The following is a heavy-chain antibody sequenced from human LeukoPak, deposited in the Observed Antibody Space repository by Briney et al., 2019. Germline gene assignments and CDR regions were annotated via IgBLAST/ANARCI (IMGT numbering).Heavy chain of an antibody. V-gene: IGHV4-39*07. CDR1: GGSISSSSYY. CDR2: IYYSGST. CDR3: ARVAWYYYDSSGSRKSYYFDY. D-gene: IGHD3-22*01. Sequence: PSETLSLTCTVSGGSISSSSYYWGWIRQPPGKGLEWIGSIYYSGSTYYNPSLKSRVTISVDTSKNQFSLKLSSVTAADTAVYYCARVAWYYYDSSGSRKSYYFDYWGQGTLVTVSS. J-gene: IGHJ4*02.